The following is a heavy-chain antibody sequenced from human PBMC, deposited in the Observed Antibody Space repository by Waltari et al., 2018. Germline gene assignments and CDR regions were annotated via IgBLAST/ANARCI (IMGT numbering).Heavy chain of an antibody. CDR3: ARGDIVIVPAADNWFDP. CDR2: INTYTGKP. D-gene: IGHD2-15*01. J-gene: IGHJ5*02. V-gene: IGHV7-4-1*02. CDR1: GYTFINYG. Sequence: QVQLVQSGSEMKKPGASVKVSCKASGYTFINYGVNWVRQAPGQGLEWMGWINTYTGKPTYAQGFTGRFVFSSDTSVNTAYLQISNLKTEDTAVYYCARGDIVIVPAADNWFDPWGQGTLVTVSS.